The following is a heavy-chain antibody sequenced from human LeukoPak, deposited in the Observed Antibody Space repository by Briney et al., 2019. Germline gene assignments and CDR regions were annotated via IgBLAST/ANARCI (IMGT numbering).Heavy chain of an antibody. V-gene: IGHV3-30*02. D-gene: IGHD1-26*01. CDR2: LRFDGSNK. Sequence: GGSLRLSCAASGFTFSSYGMHWVRQAPGKGLECVAFLRFDGSNKNYADSVKGRFTISRDNSKNTLYLQMNNLRAEDTAVYYCARDGVAMGGSTFFDYWGQGTLVTVS. J-gene: IGHJ4*02. CDR3: ARDGVAMGGSTFFDY. CDR1: GFTFSSYG.